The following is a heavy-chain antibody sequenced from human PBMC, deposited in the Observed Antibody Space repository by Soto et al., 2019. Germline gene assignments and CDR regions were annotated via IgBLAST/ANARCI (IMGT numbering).Heavy chain of an antibody. Sequence: GGSLRLSCAASGFIFNHYGMHWVRQAPGTGLEWVAVISYDGGNKQYAESVKGRFTISRDNSENTLYLQMNTLTPEDTAVYYCERAKGVLGERSLPREIWGQGTMVTVSS. D-gene: IGHD1-1*01. J-gene: IGHJ3*02. CDR1: GFIFNHYG. CDR2: ISYDGGNK. V-gene: IGHV3-30*03. CDR3: ERAKGVLGERSLPREI.